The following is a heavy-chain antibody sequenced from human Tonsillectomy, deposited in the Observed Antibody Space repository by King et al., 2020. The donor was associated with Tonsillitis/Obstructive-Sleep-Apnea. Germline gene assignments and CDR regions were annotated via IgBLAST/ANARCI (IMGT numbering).Heavy chain of an antibody. J-gene: IGHJ4*02. Sequence: QLVQSGAEVKKPGASVKVSCKASGYTFIAYYMHWVRQAPGQGLEWMGIINPSGGSTTYAQKFQGRVTMARDTSTSTFYMDLTSLRSEDTAVYYCATSAYGYNSGWPPNFDNWGQGTLVTVSS. CDR1: GYTFIAYY. CDR3: ATSAYGYNSGWPPNFDN. D-gene: IGHD6-19*01. CDR2: INPSGGST. V-gene: IGHV1-46*01.